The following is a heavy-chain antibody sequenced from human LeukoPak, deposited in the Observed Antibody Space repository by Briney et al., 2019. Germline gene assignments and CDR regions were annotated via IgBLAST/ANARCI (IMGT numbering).Heavy chain of an antibody. Sequence: SETLSLTCIVSGDSFSNYYWTWIRQPPGKGLEWIGYISYSGSTNSNPSLKSRVTISVDTSKNQFSLKLSSVTAADTAVYYCASSSSYDAFDIWGQGTMVTVSS. CDR3: ASSSSYDAFDI. V-gene: IGHV4-59*01. D-gene: IGHD6-13*01. CDR1: GDSFSNYY. CDR2: ISYSGST. J-gene: IGHJ3*02.